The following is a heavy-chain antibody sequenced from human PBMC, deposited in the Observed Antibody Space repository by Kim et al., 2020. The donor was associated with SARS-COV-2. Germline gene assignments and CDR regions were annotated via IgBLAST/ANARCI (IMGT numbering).Heavy chain of an antibody. J-gene: IGHJ6*02. V-gene: IGHV3-48*02. CDR3: ARGSALGYDILTGYYDTTQAYSRYGMDV. CDR1: GFTFSSYS. D-gene: IGHD3-9*01. CDR2: ISSSSSTI. Sequence: GGSLRLSCAASGFTFSSYSMNWVRQAPGKGLEWVSYISSSSSTIYYADSVKGRFTISRDNAKNSLYLQMNSLRDEDTAVYYCARGSALGYDILTGYYDTTQAYSRYGMDVWGQGTTVTVSS.